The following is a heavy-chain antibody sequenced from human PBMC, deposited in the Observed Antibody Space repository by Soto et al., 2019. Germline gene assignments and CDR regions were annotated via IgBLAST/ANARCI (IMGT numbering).Heavy chain of an antibody. CDR3: ASWYCSSTSCSDY. CDR1: GFTFDDYA. D-gene: IGHD2-2*01. CDR2: ISWNSGSI. J-gene: IGHJ4*02. Sequence: GGSLRLSCAASGFTFDDYAMHWVRQAPGKGLEWISGISWNSGSIGYADSVKGRFTISRDNAKNSLYLQMNSLRAEDTALYYCASWYCSSTSCSDYWGQGTLVTVSS. V-gene: IGHV3-9*01.